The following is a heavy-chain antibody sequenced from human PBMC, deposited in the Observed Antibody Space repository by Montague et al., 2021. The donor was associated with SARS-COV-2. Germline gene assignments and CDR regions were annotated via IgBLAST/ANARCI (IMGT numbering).Heavy chain of an antibody. Sequence: SLRLSCAASGFTFSSYAMHWVRQAPGKGLEWVAVISYDGSNKYYADPVKGRFTISRDNSKNTLYLQMNSLRAEDTAVYYCAREGLSGSYYGFLDYWGQGTLVTVSS. CDR3: AREGLSGSYYGFLDY. CDR2: ISYDGSNK. CDR1: GFTFSSYA. V-gene: IGHV3-30-3*01. J-gene: IGHJ4*02. D-gene: IGHD3-10*01.